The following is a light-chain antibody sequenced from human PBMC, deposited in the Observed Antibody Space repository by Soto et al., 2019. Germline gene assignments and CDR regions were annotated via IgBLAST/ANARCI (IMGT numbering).Light chain of an antibody. CDR3: QQYNSYST. V-gene: IGKV1-5*03. CDR2: KAS. J-gene: IGKJ1*01. CDR1: QSISSW. Sequence: DTQMTQSPSTLSASVGDRVTITCRASQSISSWLAWYQQKPGKAPNLLIYKASSLESGVPSRFSGSGSGTEFTLTISSLQPDDFATYYCQQYNSYSTFGQGTRVEIK.